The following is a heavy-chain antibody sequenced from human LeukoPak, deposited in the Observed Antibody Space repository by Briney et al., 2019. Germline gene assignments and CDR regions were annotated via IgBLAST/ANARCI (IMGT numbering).Heavy chain of an antibody. D-gene: IGHD3-16*02. CDR1: GGTFSSYA. J-gene: IGHJ5*02. V-gene: IGHV1-69*01. Sequence: SVKVSCKASGGTFSSYAISWVRQAPGQGLEWMGGIIPIFGTANYAQKFQGRVTITADESTSTAYMELSSLRSEDTAVNYCAREAPGVVFRLGELSPPRHPNWFDPWGQGTLVTVSS. CDR2: IIPIFGTA. CDR3: AREAPGVVFRLGELSPPRHPNWFDP.